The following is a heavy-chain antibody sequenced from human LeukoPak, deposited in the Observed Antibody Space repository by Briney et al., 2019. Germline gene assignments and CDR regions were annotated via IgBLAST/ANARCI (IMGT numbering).Heavy chain of an antibody. CDR3: AKGSDYGLADYFDY. CDR1: GFTFNSYA. CDR2: ISNNGGST. V-gene: IGHV3-64*02. J-gene: IGHJ4*02. D-gene: IGHD4/OR15-4a*01. Sequence: GGSLRLSCVASGFTFNSYAMHWVHQAPGKGLEYVSGISNNGGSTYYADSVKGRFTISRDNSKNTLYLQMGSLRTEDMAVYYCAKGSDYGLADYFDYWGQGTLVTVSS.